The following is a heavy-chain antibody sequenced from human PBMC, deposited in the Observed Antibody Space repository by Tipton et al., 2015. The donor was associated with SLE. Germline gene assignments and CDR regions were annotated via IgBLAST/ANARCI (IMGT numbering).Heavy chain of an antibody. CDR3: ARDSLNRMAFNSCYGMDV. Sequence: GSLRLSCAASGFTFDDYGMSWVRQAPGKGLEWVSYISSSGVNIYYADSVKGRFTTSRDNAKNSVFLQMNSLRAEDTAVYYCARDSLNRMAFNSCYGMDVWGQGTTVTVSS. V-gene: IGHV3-48*03. CDR2: ISSSGVNI. J-gene: IGHJ6*02. CDR1: GFTFDDYG. D-gene: IGHD5-24*01.